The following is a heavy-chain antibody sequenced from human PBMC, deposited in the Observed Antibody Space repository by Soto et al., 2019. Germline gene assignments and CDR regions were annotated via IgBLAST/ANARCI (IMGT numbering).Heavy chain of an antibody. CDR2: IIPIFGTA. D-gene: IGHD5-18*01. CDR1: GGTFSSYA. CDR3: ARVLGYSYGHGDYYYDGMDG. Sequence: QVQLVQSGAEVKKPGSSVKVSCKASGGTFSSYAISWVRQAPGQGLEWMGGIIPIFGTANYAQKFQGRVTITADESTSTAYTELSSLGSEATAVYYCARVLGYSYGHGDYYYDGMDGWGKRRTVTVSS. V-gene: IGHV1-69*01. J-gene: IGHJ6*04.